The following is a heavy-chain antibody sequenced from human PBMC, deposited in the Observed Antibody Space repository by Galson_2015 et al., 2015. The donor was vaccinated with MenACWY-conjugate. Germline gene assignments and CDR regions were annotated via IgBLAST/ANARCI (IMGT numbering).Heavy chain of an antibody. CDR2: ISSSSSTI. Sequence: SLRLSCAASGFTFSSYSMNWVRQAPGKGLEWVSYISSSSSTIYYADSVKGRFTISRDNAKNSLYLQMNSLRAEDTAVYYCASAQDIAVAGTWGWFDPWGQGTLVTVSS. J-gene: IGHJ5*02. CDR3: ASAQDIAVAGTWGWFDP. D-gene: IGHD6-19*01. V-gene: IGHV3-48*04. CDR1: GFTFSSYS.